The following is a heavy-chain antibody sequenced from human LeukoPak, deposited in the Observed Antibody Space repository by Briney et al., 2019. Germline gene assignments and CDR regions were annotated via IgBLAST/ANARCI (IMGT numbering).Heavy chain of an antibody. J-gene: IGHJ4*02. CDR1: GFTVSSNY. Sequence: PGGSLRLSCAASGFTVSSNYMSWVRQAPGKGLEWVSVIYSGGSTYYADSVKGRFTISRDNSKNTLYLQMNSLRAEDTAVYYCARRRSYRYNKDSGWYRPILTPPDYWGQGTLVTVSS. CDR3: ARRRSYRYNKDSGWYRPILTPPDY. CDR2: IYSGGST. D-gene: IGHD6-19*01. V-gene: IGHV3-66*01.